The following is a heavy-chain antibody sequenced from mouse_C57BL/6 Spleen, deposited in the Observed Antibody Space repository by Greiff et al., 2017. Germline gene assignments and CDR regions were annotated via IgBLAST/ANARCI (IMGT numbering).Heavy chain of an antibody. V-gene: IGHV1-26*01. D-gene: IGHD1-1*01. CDR1: GYTFTDYC. CDR3: ARVPTTVVVDY. Sequence: VQLQQSGPELVKPGASVKISCKASGYTFTDYCMNWVKQSHGKGLEWIGDINPNNGGTSYNQKFKGKATLTVDKSSSTAYMELRSLTSEDSAVYYCARVPTTVVVDYWGQGTTLTVSS. CDR2: INPNNGGT. J-gene: IGHJ2*01.